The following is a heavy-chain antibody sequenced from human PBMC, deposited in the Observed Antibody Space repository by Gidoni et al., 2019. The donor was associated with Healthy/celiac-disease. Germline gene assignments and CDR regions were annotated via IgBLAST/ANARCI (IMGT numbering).Heavy chain of an antibody. V-gene: IGHV4-34*01. D-gene: IGHD4-17*01. Sequence: QVQLQQWGAGLLKPSEPLSLTCAVYGGSFSGYYWSWIRQPPGKGLEWIGEINHSGSTNYNPSLKSRVTISVDTSKNQFSLKLSSVTAADTAVYYCARGDYGDQTPDYWGQGTLVTVSS. J-gene: IGHJ4*02. CDR3: ARGDYGDQTPDY. CDR1: GGSFSGYY. CDR2: INHSGST.